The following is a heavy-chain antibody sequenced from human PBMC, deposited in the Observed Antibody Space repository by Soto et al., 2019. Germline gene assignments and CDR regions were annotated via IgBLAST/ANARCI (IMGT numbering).Heavy chain of an antibody. V-gene: IGHV3-30*18. D-gene: IGHD2-15*01. CDR2: ISSDGSDK. Sequence: QVQLVESGGGVVQPGRSLRLSCAASGFSFSNCGMHWVRQAPGKGLEWVAAISSDGSDKYYSESVKGRFTISRDNSKNTLFLQMHSLRVEDTAVYYCVKGSEVARQELDYWGQGTLVTVSS. CDR3: VKGSEVARQELDY. CDR1: GFSFSNCG. J-gene: IGHJ4*02.